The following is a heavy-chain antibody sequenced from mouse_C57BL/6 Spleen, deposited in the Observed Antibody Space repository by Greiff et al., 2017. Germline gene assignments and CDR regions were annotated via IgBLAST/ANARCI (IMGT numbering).Heavy chain of an antibody. CDR3: ARENYFDY. V-gene: IGHV1-54*01. Sequence: VQLQQSGAELVRPGTSVKVSCKASGYAFTNYLIEWVKQRPGPGLEWIGVINPGSGGTNYNEKFKGKATLTADKSYSTAYSQLSSLTSEDSAVYFCARENYFDYWGQGTTLTVSS. CDR1: GYAFTNYL. J-gene: IGHJ2*01. CDR2: INPGSGGT.